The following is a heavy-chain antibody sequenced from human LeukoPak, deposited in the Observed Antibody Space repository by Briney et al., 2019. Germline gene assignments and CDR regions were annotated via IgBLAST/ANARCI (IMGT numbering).Heavy chain of an antibody. Sequence: SETLSLTCAVYGGSFSGYYWSWIRQPPGKGLEWIGEINHSGSTNYNPSLKSRVTISVDTSKNQFSLKLSSVTAADTAVYYCARAMVRGGFLDYWGQGTLVTVSP. CDR1: GGSFSGYY. V-gene: IGHV4-34*01. D-gene: IGHD3-10*01. J-gene: IGHJ4*02. CDR2: INHSGST. CDR3: ARAMVRGGFLDY.